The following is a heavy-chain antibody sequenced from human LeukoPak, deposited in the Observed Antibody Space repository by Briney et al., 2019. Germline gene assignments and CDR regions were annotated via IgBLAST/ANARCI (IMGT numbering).Heavy chain of an antibody. V-gene: IGHV3-48*02. Sequence: GGSLRLSCAASGFTVSSYSMNWVRQAPGKGLEWVSYISSSSSTIYYADSVKGRFTISRDNAENSLYLQMNSLRDEDTAVYYCAREATRDSSGFYDAFDIWGQGTMVTVSS. CDR3: AREATRDSSGFYDAFDI. J-gene: IGHJ3*02. D-gene: IGHD3-22*01. CDR2: ISSSSSTI. CDR1: GFTVSSYS.